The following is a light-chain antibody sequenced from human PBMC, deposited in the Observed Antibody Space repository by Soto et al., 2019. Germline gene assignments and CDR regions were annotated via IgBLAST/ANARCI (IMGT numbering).Light chain of an antibody. V-gene: IGKV1-5*01. CDR2: DAS. CDR3: QQYKSYST. CDR1: QSISRW. Sequence: DIQMTQSPSTLSASIGDRVTITCRASQSISRWLAWYLKKPGKAPKLLIYDASTLHSGVPSRLSGSGSGTEFTLTISSLQPDDFATYYCQQYKSYSTFGGGTKVEIK. J-gene: IGKJ4*01.